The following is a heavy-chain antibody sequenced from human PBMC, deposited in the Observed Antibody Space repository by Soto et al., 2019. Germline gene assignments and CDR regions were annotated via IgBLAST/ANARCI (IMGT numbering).Heavy chain of an antibody. J-gene: IGHJ3*02. V-gene: IGHV3-23*01. D-gene: IGHD1-1*01. CDR3: ARCLSYRNWNDAFAI. CDR1: GFTFSSYA. Sequence: PGGSLRLSCAASGFTFSSYAMSWVRQAPGRGLEWVSVISGSGGSTYYADSVKGRFTISRDNSKNTLFLQMNSLRTEDTAVYYCARCLSYRNWNDAFAIWAQATMVPVSS. CDR2: ISGSGGST.